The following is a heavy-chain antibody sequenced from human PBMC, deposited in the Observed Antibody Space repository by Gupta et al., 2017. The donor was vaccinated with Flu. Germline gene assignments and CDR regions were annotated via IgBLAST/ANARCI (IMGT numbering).Heavy chain of an antibody. CDR1: GYTFTTYY. CDR3: AAGTPDY. CDR2: INPNNGDT. V-gene: IGHV1-2*02. D-gene: IGHD1-14*01. Sequence: QVQVVQSGAEVKTPGASVKVSCKTSGYTFTTYYIHWVRQAPGQGLEWMGWINPNNGDTHFAQIFQGRVTLTRDTSISTAYMELTRLTSDDTAMYYCAAGTPDYWGQGTLVTVSS. J-gene: IGHJ4*02.